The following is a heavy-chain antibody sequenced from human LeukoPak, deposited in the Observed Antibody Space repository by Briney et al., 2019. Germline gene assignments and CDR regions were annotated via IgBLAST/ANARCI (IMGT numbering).Heavy chain of an antibody. V-gene: IGHV5-51*01. CDR1: GYSFTSYW. CDR2: IYPGDSDT. J-gene: IGHJ4*02. D-gene: IGHD3-22*01. Sequence: GESLKISCKGSGYSFTSYWIGWVRQMPGKGLEWMGIIYPGDSDTRYSPSFQGQVTISADKSISTAYLQWSSLKASDTAMYYCARLSYYYYSSGYQYYFDYWGQGTLVTVSS. CDR3: ARLSYYYYSSGYQYYFDY.